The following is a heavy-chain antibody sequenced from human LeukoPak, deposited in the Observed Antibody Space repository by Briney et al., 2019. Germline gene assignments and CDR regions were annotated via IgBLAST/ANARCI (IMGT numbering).Heavy chain of an antibody. CDR2: INPNSGGT. J-gene: IGHJ6*03. CDR3: ARAELPASYYYYMDV. Sequence: ASVKVSCKASGYTFTAYYMHWVRQAPGQGLEWMGWINPNSGGTNYAQKFQGRVTMTRDTSISTAYMELSRLRSDDTAVYYCARAELPASYYYYMDVWGKGTTVTVSS. D-gene: IGHD1-7*01. V-gene: IGHV1-2*02. CDR1: GYTFTAYY.